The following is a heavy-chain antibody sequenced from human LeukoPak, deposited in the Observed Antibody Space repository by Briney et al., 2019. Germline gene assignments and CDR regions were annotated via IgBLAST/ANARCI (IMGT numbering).Heavy chain of an antibody. J-gene: IGHJ6*02. CDR1: GYTFTSYG. D-gene: IGHD3-10*01. CDR2: ISGYNGNT. Sequence: ASVKVSCKASGYTFTSYGVSWVRQAPRQGLEWMGWISGYNGNTEKAQIFQGRVAMSIDRPTSTAYMELRSLRSDDTAVYYCASGTITMIRGVIYYYYGLDVWGQGTTVTVSS. CDR3: ASGTITMIRGVIYYYYGLDV. V-gene: IGHV1-18*01.